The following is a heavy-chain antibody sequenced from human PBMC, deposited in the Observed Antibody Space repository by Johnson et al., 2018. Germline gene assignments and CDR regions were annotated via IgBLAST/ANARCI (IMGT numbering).Heavy chain of an antibody. CDR1: GGSFSGYY. CDR2: INHSGSP. Sequence: QVQLQQWGAGLLKPSETLSLTCAVYGGSFSGYYWSWIRQPPGKGLEWIGEINHSGSPNYNPSLKSRVTIPVETSKHQFSLKPSSVTAADTAVYYCARVTRDYGDYSSYYSYGMDVWGQGTTVTVSS. J-gene: IGHJ6*02. CDR3: ARVTRDYGDYSSYYSYGMDV. D-gene: IGHD4-17*01. V-gene: IGHV4-34*01.